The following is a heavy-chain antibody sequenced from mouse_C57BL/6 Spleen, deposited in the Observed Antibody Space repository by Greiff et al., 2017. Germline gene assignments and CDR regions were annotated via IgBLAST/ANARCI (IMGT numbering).Heavy chain of an antibody. CDR2: ISGGGGNT. Sequence: EVQRVESGGGLVKPGGSLKLSCAASGFTFSSYTMSWVRQTPEKRLEWVATISGGGGNTYYPDSVKGRFTISRDNAKNTLYLQMSSLRSEDTALYYCARHPTDYAMDYWGQGTSVTVSS. CDR1: GFTFSSYT. CDR3: ARHPTDYAMDY. J-gene: IGHJ4*01. V-gene: IGHV5-9*01.